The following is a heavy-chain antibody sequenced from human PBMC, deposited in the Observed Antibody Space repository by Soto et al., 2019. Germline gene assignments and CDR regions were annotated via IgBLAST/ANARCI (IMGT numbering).Heavy chain of an antibody. Sequence: ASVKVSCKASGGTSSSYAISWVRRAPGQGLEWMGGIIPIFGTANYAQKFQGRVTITADESTSTAYMELSSLRSEDTAVYYCARERREYCSGGSCYHAYGMDVWGQGTKVTVSS. D-gene: IGHD2-15*01. CDR1: GGTSSSYA. J-gene: IGHJ6*02. CDR2: IIPIFGTA. CDR3: ARERREYCSGGSCYHAYGMDV. V-gene: IGHV1-69*13.